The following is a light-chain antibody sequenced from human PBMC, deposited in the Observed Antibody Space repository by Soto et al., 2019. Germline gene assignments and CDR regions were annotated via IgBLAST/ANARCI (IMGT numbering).Light chain of an antibody. Sequence: QSALTQPASVSASPGQSITISCTGTSSDVGGYNYVSWYQQHPGKAPKLMIYDVSNRPSGVSDRFSGSKSGNTASLTISGLQAEDEADYSCNSYTSSSTHVFGTGTKLTVL. CDR3: NSYTSSSTHV. J-gene: IGLJ1*01. V-gene: IGLV2-14*01. CDR2: DVS. CDR1: SSDVGGYNY.